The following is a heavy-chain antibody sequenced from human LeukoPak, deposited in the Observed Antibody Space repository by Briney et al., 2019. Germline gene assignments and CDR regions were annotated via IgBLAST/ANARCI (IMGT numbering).Heavy chain of an antibody. CDR3: VTKEPSTSGWSY. CDR2: IKEDGSEK. D-gene: IGHD6-19*01. Sequence: GGSLRLSCTASGFTFNRDWTAWARQAPGKGLEWVANIKEDGSEKNYVDSVKGRFTISRDNAENSVYLQMNDLRAEDTGVYYCVTKEPSTSGWSYWGQGTLVTVSS. J-gene: IGHJ4*02. CDR1: GFTFNRDW. V-gene: IGHV3-7*01.